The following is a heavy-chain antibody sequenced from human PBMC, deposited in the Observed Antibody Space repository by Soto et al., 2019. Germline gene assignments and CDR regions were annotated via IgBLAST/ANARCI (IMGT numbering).Heavy chain of an antibody. D-gene: IGHD6-13*01. V-gene: IGHV1-69*01. CDR2: IIPICGKA. CDR1: GGTFSSYA. CDR3: ARGVQGIAAAGTAGVRFDP. J-gene: IGHJ5*02. Sequence: QVQLVQSGAEVKKPGSSVKVSCKASGGTFSSYAISWVRQAPGQGLEWMGAIIPICGKANYAQKFQGRVTITADDSKSTAYLDLSRLRSEDTAVYYCARGVQGIAAAGTAGVRFDPWGQGTLVTVSS.